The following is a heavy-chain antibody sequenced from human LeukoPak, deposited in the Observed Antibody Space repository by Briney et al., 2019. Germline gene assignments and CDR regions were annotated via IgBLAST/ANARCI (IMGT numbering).Heavy chain of an antibody. V-gene: IGHV4-59*08. J-gene: IGHJ4*02. Sequence: SETLSLTCTVSGGSISSYYWSWIRQPPGKGLEWIGYIYYSGSTNYNPSLKSRVTISVDTSKNQFSLKLSSVTAADTAVYYCARYRDGSTDYWSQGTLVTVSS. D-gene: IGHD5-24*01. CDR2: IYYSGST. CDR1: GGSISSYY. CDR3: ARYRDGSTDY.